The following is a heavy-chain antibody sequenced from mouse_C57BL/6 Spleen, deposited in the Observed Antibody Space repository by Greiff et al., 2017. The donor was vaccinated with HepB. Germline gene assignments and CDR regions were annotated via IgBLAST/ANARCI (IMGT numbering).Heavy chain of an antibody. J-gene: IGHJ3*01. Sequence: LVESGPELVKPGASVKISCKASGYSFTGYYMNWVKQSPEKSLEWIGEINPSTGGTTYNQKFKAKATLTVDKSSSTAYMQLKSLTSEDSAVYYCARSSFAYWGQGTLVTVSA. CDR3: ARSSFAY. CDR2: INPSTGGT. V-gene: IGHV1-42*01. CDR1: GYSFTGYY.